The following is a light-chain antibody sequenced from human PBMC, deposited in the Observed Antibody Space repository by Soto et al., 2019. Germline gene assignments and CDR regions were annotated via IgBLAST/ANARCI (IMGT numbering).Light chain of an antibody. J-gene: IGKJ4*01. CDR1: QSVRSY. CDR3: QQRVNWLT. V-gene: IGKV3-11*01. CDR2: DAS. Sequence: EIVLTQSPATLSLSPGERATLSCRASQSVRSYLAWYQQKPGQAPRLLIYDASNRATGIPARFSGSGSGTDFTLTISSLEPEDFAVYYCQQRVNWLTFGGGTKVEL.